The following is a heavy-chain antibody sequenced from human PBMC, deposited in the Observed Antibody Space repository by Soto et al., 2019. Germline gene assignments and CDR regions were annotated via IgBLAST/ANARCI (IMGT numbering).Heavy chain of an antibody. D-gene: IGHD2-8*01. Sequence: DVHLVESGGGLVQPGGSLRLSCAASGFDFSAYAMSWVRQAPGKGLQWVSGLGGSNDDQHYADSVRGRFAVSRDNSKNTLYLQMTSLRGDGPAVDYCAKDGISKNGVWDYFALWGQGAKVTVSS. CDR3: AKDGISKNGVWDYFAL. CDR2: LGGSNDDQ. CDR1: GFDFSAYA. V-gene: IGHV3-23*04. J-gene: IGHJ3*01.